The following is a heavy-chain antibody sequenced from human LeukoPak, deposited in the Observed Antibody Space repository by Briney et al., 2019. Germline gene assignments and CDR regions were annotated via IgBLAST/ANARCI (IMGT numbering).Heavy chain of an antibody. CDR3: GKDSYYDRPYYFDN. V-gene: IGHV3-23*01. J-gene: IGHJ4*02. CDR2: ISGSGGST. D-gene: IGHD3-22*01. Sequence: GGSLRLSCAASGFTFSSYAMSWVRQAPGKGLEGVSAISGSGGSTYYADSAKGRFTISRDNSKNTLYLQMNSLRAEDTAVYYCGKDSYYDRPYYFDNWGQGTLVTVSS. CDR1: GFTFSSYA.